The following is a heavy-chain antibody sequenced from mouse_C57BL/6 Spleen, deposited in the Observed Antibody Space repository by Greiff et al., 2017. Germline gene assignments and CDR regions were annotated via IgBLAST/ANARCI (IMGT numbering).Heavy chain of an antibody. CDR2: IRSGSSTI. Sequence: EVKLVESVGGLVKPGGSLKFSCAASGFTFSDYGMHWVRQAPEKGLEWVAYIRSGSSTIYYADTVKGRFTISRDNSKNTLFLQMTSLRSEDTAMYYCARSGYSAMDYWGQGTSVTVSS. J-gene: IGHJ4*01. V-gene: IGHV5-17*01. D-gene: IGHD1-3*01. CDR3: ARSGYSAMDY. CDR1: GFTFSDYG.